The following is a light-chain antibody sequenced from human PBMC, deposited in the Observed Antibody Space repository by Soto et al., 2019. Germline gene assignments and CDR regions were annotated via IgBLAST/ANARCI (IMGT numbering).Light chain of an antibody. Sequence: VVMTQSPLYLPVTLGQPASISCRSTQSLMYSDGNTYLNWFQQRPGQSPRRLIYNVSNRDSGVPDRISGSGSGTDFTLTISRVEAEDVGVYYCMQGTLWPYTFGQGTKLEIK. CDR1: QSLMYSDGNTY. CDR3: MQGTLWPYT. J-gene: IGKJ2*01. V-gene: IGKV2-30*01. CDR2: NVS.